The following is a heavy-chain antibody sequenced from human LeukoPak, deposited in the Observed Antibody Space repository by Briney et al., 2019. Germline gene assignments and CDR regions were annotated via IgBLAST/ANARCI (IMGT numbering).Heavy chain of an antibody. J-gene: IGHJ4*02. V-gene: IGHV1-46*01. CDR1: GYTFTSYY. Sequence: GASVKVSCKASGYTFTSYYMHWVRQGPGQGLEWMGIINPSGGSTSYAQKFQGRVTMTRDMSTSTVYMELSSLRSEDTAVYYCARAVTDYFDYWGQGTLVTVSS. CDR3: ARAVTDYFDY. CDR2: INPSGGST.